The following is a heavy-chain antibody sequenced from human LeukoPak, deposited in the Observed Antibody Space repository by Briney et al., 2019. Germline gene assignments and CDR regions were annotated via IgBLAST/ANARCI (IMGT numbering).Heavy chain of an antibody. Sequence: PSETLSLTCTVSGGSISNYYWSWIRQHPGKGLEWIGYIYYSGSTYYNPSLKSRVTISVDTSKNQFSLKLSSVTAADTAVYYCASTGYPPGDYYYYYGMDVWGQGTTVTVSS. CDR1: GGSISNYY. CDR3: ASTGYPPGDYYYYYGMDV. J-gene: IGHJ6*02. D-gene: IGHD3-9*01. V-gene: IGHV4-59*06. CDR2: IYYSGST.